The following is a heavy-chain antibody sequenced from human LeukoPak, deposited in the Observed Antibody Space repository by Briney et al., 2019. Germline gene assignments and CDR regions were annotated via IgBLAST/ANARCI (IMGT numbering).Heavy chain of an antibody. D-gene: IGHD3-22*01. CDR2: IYYSGST. J-gene: IGHJ4*02. Sequence: PSETLSLTCTVSGGPISSYYWSWIRQPPGKGLEWIGYIYYSGSTNYNPSLKSRVTISVDTSKNQFSLKLSSVTAADTAVYYCARLATYYYDSSGDDTFDYWGQGTLVTVSS. V-gene: IGHV4-59*08. CDR3: ARLATYYYDSSGDDTFDY. CDR1: GGPISSYY.